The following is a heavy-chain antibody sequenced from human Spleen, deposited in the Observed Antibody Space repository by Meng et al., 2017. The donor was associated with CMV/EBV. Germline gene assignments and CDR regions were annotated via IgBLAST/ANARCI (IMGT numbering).Heavy chain of an antibody. CDR3: TKLGRGTYGDY. CDR2: INPDNGFT. D-gene: IGHD1-26*01. Sequence: ASVKVSCKASGYSFTAYYMHWVRQAPGQGLQWMGGINPDNGFTNYAQRFQGRVTMTRDTSISTVYMELGRLTSDDTAVYYCTKLGRGTYGDYWGQGTLVTVSS. V-gene: IGHV1-2*02. J-gene: IGHJ4*02. CDR1: GYSFTAYY.